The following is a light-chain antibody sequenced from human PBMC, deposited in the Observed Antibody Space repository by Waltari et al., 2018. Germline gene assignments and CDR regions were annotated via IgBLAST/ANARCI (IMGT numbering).Light chain of an antibody. J-gene: IGKJ4*01. CDR2: DGS. CDR3: QQYNNWPPLT. Sequence: EIVMTQSPATLSVSPWERAILSCRASQSVRNNLAWYQQKPGQAPRLLIYDGSTRATGIPARFSGSGSGTEFTLTISSLQSEDFAVYYCQQYNNWPPLTFGGGTKVEIK. V-gene: IGKV3-15*01. CDR1: QSVRNN.